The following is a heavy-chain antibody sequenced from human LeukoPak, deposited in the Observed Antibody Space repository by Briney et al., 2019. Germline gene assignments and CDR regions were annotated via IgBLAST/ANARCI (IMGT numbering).Heavy chain of an antibody. Sequence: GGSLRLSCVASGFSVRNNYMSWVRQAPAKGLEWVSVIYSSGSTYYADSVKGRFTISRDKSKNTLYLQMNSLRAEDTAVYCCTRVKGIAVAGQFYYGMDVWGQGTTVTVSS. CDR3: TRVKGIAVAGQFYYGMDV. CDR1: GFSVRNNY. CDR2: IYSSGST. D-gene: IGHD6-19*01. J-gene: IGHJ6*02. V-gene: IGHV3-66*01.